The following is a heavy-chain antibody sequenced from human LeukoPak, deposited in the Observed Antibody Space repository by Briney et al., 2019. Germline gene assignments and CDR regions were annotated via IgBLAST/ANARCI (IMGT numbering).Heavy chain of an antibody. CDR1: GYTFTSCG. D-gene: IGHD2-21*02. Sequence: ASVKVSCKASGYTFTSCGISWVRQAPGQGLEWMGWISAYNGNTKYAQKFQDRVTMTTDTSTCTALMELRSLRSDDTAVYYCARSEKAYCGGVCDNYHMDVWGKGTTVTVSS. CDR2: ISAYNGNT. CDR3: ARSEKAYCGGVCDNYHMDV. V-gene: IGHV1-18*01. J-gene: IGHJ6*03.